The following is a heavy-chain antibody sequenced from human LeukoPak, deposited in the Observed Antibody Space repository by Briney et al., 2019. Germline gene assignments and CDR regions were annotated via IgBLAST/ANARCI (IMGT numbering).Heavy chain of an antibody. CDR2: IYYGGST. Sequence: TLSLTCTVSGGSISTYYWSWIRQPPGKGLEWIGYIYYGGSTSYNPSLKSRVTILVDTSKNQFSLNLNSMTAADTAVYYCAKGGYTTGGYWYLDLWGRGTLVTVSS. J-gene: IGHJ2*01. V-gene: IGHV4-59*01. CDR1: GGSISTYY. CDR3: AKGGYTTGGYWYLDL. D-gene: IGHD4-17*01.